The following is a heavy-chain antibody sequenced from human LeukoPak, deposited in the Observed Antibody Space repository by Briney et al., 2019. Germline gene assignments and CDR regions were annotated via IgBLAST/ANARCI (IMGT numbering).Heavy chain of an antibody. CDR2: IPGSGDST. J-gene: IGHJ4*02. V-gene: IGHV3-23*01. CDR1: GFTFSSYA. Sequence: PGGSLRLSCAASGFTFSSYAMSWVRQAPGKGLEWVSAIPGSGDSTNYADSVKGRFTISRDNSKNTLYLQMNSLRAEDTVVYYCAKRSGVSYGYFDYWGQGTLVTVSS. D-gene: IGHD1-26*01. CDR3: AKRSGVSYGYFDY.